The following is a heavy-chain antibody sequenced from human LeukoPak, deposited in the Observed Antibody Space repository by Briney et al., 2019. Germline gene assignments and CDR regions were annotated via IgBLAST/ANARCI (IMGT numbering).Heavy chain of an antibody. V-gene: IGHV3-13*01. CDR3: ARGGAAPYGMDV. CDR2: IGTAGDT. J-gene: IGHJ6*02. D-gene: IGHD3-16*01. CDR1: GFTFSSYD. Sequence: GSLRLSCAASGFTFSSYDMHWVRQATGKGLEWVSAIGTAGDTYYPGSVKGRFTISRENAKNSLYLQMNSLRAGDTAVYYCARGGAAPYGMDVWGQGTTVTVSS.